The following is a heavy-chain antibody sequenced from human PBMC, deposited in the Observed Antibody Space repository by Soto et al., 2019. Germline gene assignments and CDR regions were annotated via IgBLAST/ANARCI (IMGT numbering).Heavy chain of an antibody. Sequence: QVQLQQWGAGLLKPSETLSLTCAVYGGSFSGYYWSWIRQPPGKGLEWIGEINHSGSTNYNPCLKSRVTISVDTSKNQFSLKLSSVTAADTAVYYCARGRGKYCSGGSCYFYWGQGTLVTVSS. CDR2: INHSGST. V-gene: IGHV4-34*01. D-gene: IGHD2-15*01. J-gene: IGHJ4*02. CDR3: ARGRGKYCSGGSCYFY. CDR1: GGSFSGYY.